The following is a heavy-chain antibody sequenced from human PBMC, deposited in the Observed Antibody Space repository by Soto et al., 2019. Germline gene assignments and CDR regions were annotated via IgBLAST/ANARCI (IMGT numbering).Heavy chain of an antibody. Sequence: GGSLRLSCAASGFTFSSYAMSWVRQAPGKGLEWVSAISGSGGSTYYADSVKGRFTISRDNSKNTLYLQMNSLRAEDTAVYYCAKGRGPYDSSGSAFDYWGQGTLVTVSS. CDR2: ISGSGGST. CDR1: GFTFSSYA. CDR3: AKGRGPYDSSGSAFDY. D-gene: IGHD3-22*01. V-gene: IGHV3-23*01. J-gene: IGHJ4*02.